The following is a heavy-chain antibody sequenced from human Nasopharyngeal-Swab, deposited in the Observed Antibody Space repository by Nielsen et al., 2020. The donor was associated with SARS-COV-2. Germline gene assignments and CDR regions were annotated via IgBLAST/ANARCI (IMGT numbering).Heavy chain of an antibody. CDR2: ISGSGGST. J-gene: IGHJ4*02. CDR3: AKVPLYYYDSSGPRDY. Sequence: GEALKISCAASGFTFSNYAMSWVRQAPGKGLEWVSAISGSGGSTYYADSVKGRFTISRDNSKNTLYLQMNSLRAEDTAVYYCAKVPLYYYDSSGPRDYWGQGTLVTVSS. V-gene: IGHV3-23*01. D-gene: IGHD3-22*01. CDR1: GFTFSNYA.